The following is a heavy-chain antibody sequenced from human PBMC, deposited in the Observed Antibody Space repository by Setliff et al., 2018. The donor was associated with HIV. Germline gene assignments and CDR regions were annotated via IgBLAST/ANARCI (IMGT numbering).Heavy chain of an antibody. D-gene: IGHD1-26*01. J-gene: IGHJ5*02. CDR2: ISPYTGNT. CDR1: GYTFTSYG. CDR3: ARARLQGIVTAVGPRDNCLDP. V-gene: IGHV1-18*01. Sequence: ASVKVSCKASGYTFTSYGISWVRQAPGQGPEWMGWISPYTGNTDYAPRLLGRVTMTTDTSTSTAYLELRSLTSDDTAVYYCARARLQGIVTAVGPRDNCLDPWGQGTRGTAPQ.